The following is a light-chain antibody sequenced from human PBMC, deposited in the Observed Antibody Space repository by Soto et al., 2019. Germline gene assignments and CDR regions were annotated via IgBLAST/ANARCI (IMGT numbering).Light chain of an antibody. CDR2: RNT. CDR3: ASWDDSLNGVV. CDR1: TSNVATNA. V-gene: IGLV1-44*01. J-gene: IGLJ2*01. Sequence: QPVLTQPPSASGTPGQRVTISCSGSTSNVATNAVNWYQQFPGTAPKLLMYRNTLRPSGVPDRFSASKSGTSASLAISGLQSEDEADYYCASWDDSLNGVVFGGGTKLTVL.